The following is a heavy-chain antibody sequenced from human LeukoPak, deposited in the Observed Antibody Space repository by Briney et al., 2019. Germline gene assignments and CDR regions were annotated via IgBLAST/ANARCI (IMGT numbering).Heavy chain of an antibody. CDR3: ARGRSNYYGMDV. J-gene: IGHJ6*02. CDR1: GGSISSSSYY. Sequence: SETLSLTCTVSGGSISSSSYYWGWIRQPPGKGLEWIGSIYYSGSTYYNPSLKSRVTISVDTSKSQFSLKLSSVTAADTAVYYCARGRSNYYGMDVWGQGTTVTVSS. CDR2: IYYSGST. V-gene: IGHV4-39*01. D-gene: IGHD1-26*01.